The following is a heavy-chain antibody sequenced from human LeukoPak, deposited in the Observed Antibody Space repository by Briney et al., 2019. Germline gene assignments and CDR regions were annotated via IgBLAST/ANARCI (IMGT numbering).Heavy chain of an antibody. CDR2: IYYSGST. CDR3: ARDNWNYGSSMDV. Sequence: SETLSLTCTVSGGSVSSYYWSWIRRPPGKGLEWIGYIYYSGSTNYNPSLKSRVTISVDTSKNQFSLKLSSVTAADTAVYHCARDNWNYGSSMDVWGQGTTVTVSS. J-gene: IGHJ6*02. V-gene: IGHV4-59*02. D-gene: IGHD1-7*01. CDR1: GGSVSSYY.